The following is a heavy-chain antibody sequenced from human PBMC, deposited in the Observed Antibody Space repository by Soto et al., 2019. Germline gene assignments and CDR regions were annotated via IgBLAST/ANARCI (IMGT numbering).Heavy chain of an antibody. CDR3: ARAWGLVVATRASYYFDY. V-gene: IGHV3-48*02. Sequence: GVSMRLSCAASGFTFSSYSMTWSRQAPGKGLEWVSYISSSGSTIHYADSVKGRFTISRDNAKNSLYLQMNSLRDEDTAVYYCARAWGLVVATRASYYFDYWGQGALVNGSS. D-gene: IGHD5-12*01. CDR1: GFTFSSYS. CDR2: ISSSGSTI. J-gene: IGHJ4*02.